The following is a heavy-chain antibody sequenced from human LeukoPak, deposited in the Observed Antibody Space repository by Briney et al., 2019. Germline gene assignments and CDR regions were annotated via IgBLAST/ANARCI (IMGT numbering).Heavy chain of an antibody. V-gene: IGHV4-38-2*02. CDR1: GYSISSGYF. J-gene: IGHJ4*02. CDR3: ARDRPSWSGDKSIHY. Sequence: SETLSLTCTVSGYSISSGYFWGWIRQPPGKGLEWIGSIFHSGSTYYNPSLKSRVTISVDTSKNQFSLKLTSVTAADTAVYYCARDRPSWSGDKSIHYWGQGTLVTVSS. D-gene: IGHD3-10*01. CDR2: IFHSGST.